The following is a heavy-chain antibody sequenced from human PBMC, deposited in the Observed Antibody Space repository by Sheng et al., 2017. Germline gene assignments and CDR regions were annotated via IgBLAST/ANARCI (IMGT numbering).Heavy chain of an antibody. J-gene: IGHJ5*02. D-gene: IGHD3-16*01. CDR2: IKEDGSEK. CDR1: GVTFNKYW. Sequence: EVQLVESGGGLVQPGGSLRLSCVDSGVTFNKYWMTWVRQTPGKGLEWVANIKEDGSEKYYVDSVKGRFTVSRDNAKNSVFLQMTYLGSDDTALYFCARGGQLGALDLWGQGTLVTVAS. V-gene: IGHV3-7*04. CDR3: ARGGQLGALDL.